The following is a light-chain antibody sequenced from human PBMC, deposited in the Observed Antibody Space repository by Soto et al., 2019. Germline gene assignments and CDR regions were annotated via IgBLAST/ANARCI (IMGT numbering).Light chain of an antibody. CDR2: GAS. Sequence: EVVLTQSPATLSLSPGERATLSCRASQTVSSSSLAWYQQRPGQAPRLLISGASSRATGIPDRFSGSGSGTDFTLTISRLEPEDFAVYYCQQYAGSPPSFGQGTRLEIK. CDR3: QQYAGSPPS. CDR1: QTVSSSS. V-gene: IGKV3-20*01. J-gene: IGKJ5*01.